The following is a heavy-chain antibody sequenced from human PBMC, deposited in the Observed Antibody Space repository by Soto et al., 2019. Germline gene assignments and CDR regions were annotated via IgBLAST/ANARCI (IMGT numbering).Heavy chain of an antibody. J-gene: IGHJ4*02. Sequence: GGSLRLSFTASGFRISDYWMSWVRQAPGKGLEWVANIKQDGSEEYYVDYVKGRFTISRDNAKNSLYLQINTLRVEDTAVYYCAGLDTAMIKTDGYWGRGTLVTVSS. V-gene: IGHV3-7*01. CDR3: AGLDTAMIKTDGY. CDR1: GFRISDYW. D-gene: IGHD5-18*01. CDR2: IKQDGSEE.